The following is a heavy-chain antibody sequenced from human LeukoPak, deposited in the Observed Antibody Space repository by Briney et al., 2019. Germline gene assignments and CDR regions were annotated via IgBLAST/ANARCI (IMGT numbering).Heavy chain of an antibody. D-gene: IGHD6-13*01. Sequence: PGGSLRLSCAASGFTFSSYSMNWVRQAPGKGLEWVSSISSSSSYIYYADSVKGRFTISRDNAKNSLYLQMNSLRAEDTAVYYCARDFLAAAYFDYWGQGTLVTVSS. CDR2: ISSSSSYI. J-gene: IGHJ4*02. V-gene: IGHV3-21*01. CDR3: ARDFLAAAYFDY. CDR1: GFTFSSYS.